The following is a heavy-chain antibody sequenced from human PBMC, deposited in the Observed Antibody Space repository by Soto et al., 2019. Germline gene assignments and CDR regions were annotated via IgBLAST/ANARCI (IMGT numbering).Heavy chain of an antibody. CDR3: ARDLRFLEWLPPYYGMDV. J-gene: IGHJ6*02. V-gene: IGHV1-2*02. Sequence: QVQLVQSGAEVKKPGASVKVSCKASGYTFTGYYMHWVRQAPGQGLEWMGWINPNSGGTNYAQKFQGRVTMTMDTSISTAYMELSRLRSDDTAVYYCARDLRFLEWLPPYYGMDVWGQGTTVTVSS. CDR2: INPNSGGT. D-gene: IGHD3-3*01. CDR1: GYTFTGYY.